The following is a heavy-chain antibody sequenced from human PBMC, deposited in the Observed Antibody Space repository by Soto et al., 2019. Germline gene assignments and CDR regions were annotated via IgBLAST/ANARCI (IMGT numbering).Heavy chain of an antibody. CDR1: GFTFSSYA. CDR2: ISGSGGST. J-gene: IGHJ6*03. Sequence: GGSLRLSCAASGFTFSSYAMSWVRQAPGKGLEWVSAISGSGGSTYYADSVKGRFTISRDNSKNTLYLQMNSLRAEDTAVYYGAYGDSATNDYYYYMDVWGKGTTVTVSS. V-gene: IGHV3-23*01. D-gene: IGHD4-17*01. CDR3: AYGDSATNDYYYYMDV.